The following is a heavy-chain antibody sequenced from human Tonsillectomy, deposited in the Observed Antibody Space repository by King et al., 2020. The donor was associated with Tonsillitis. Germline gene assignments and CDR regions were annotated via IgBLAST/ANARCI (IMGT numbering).Heavy chain of an antibody. CDR3: AKDYFEYYYDSSGYDAFDI. V-gene: IGHV3-23*04. J-gene: IGHJ3*02. Sequence: VQLVESGGGLVQPGGSLRLSCAASGFTFSSYAMSWVRQAPGKGLEWVSAISGSGGSTYYADSVKGRFTISRDNSKNTLYLQMNSLRAEDTAVYYCAKDYFEYYYDSSGYDAFDIWGQGTMVTVSS. D-gene: IGHD3-22*01. CDR1: GFTFSSYA. CDR2: ISGSGGST.